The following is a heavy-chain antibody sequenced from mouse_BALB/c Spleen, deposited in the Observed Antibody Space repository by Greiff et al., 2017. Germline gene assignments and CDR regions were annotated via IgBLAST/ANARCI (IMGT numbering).Heavy chain of an antibody. J-gene: IGHJ2*01. CDR1: GYTFTSYW. D-gene: IGHD2-14*01. CDR3: TRKGDYRYDEYYFDY. V-gene: IGHV1-5*01. CDR2: IYPGNSDT. Sequence: VQLQQSGTVLARPGASVKMSCKASGYTFTSYWMHWVKQRPGQGLEWIGAIYPGNSDTSYNQKFKGKAKLTAVTSTSTAYMELSSLTNEDSAVYYCTRKGDYRYDEYYFDYWGQGTTLTVSS.